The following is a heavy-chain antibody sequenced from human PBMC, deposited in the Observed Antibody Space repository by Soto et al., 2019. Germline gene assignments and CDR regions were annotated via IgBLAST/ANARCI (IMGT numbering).Heavy chain of an antibody. J-gene: IGHJ4*02. V-gene: IGHV3-23*01. Sequence: GGSLRLSCAASGFTFSSYSMSWVRQAPGKGLEWVSAIYGAGDETFYVDSVKGRFTISRDNSKNMLYLQVNSLRAEDTAVYYCAKGYHFDSGIYSTFDCWGQGTLVTVSS. D-gene: IGHD3-22*01. CDR3: AKGYHFDSGIYSTFDC. CDR2: IYGAGDET. CDR1: GFTFSSYS.